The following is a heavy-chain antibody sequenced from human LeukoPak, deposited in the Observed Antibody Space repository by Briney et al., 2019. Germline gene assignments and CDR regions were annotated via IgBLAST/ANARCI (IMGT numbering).Heavy chain of an antibody. Sequence: GGSLRLSCAASGFTFDTYNFNWVRQAPGKGLEWVASIRSYSSYIHYADSVKGRFTISRDDAKKSLDLQMNSLRAEDTAVYFCARYSEVYYYVDVWSAGTTVIVSS. CDR1: GFTFDTYN. D-gene: IGHD2-21*01. J-gene: IGHJ6*03. V-gene: IGHV3-21*01. CDR3: ARYSEVYYYVDV. CDR2: IRSYSSYI.